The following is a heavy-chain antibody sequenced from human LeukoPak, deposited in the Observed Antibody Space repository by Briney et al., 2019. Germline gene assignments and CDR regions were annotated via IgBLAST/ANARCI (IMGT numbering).Heavy chain of an antibody. J-gene: IGHJ4*02. V-gene: IGHV3-30*18. D-gene: IGHD6-19*01. CDR1: GFNFSNYA. CDR3: AKDRYSSGWYSDFDY. CDR2: ISDDGSNK. Sequence: GRSLRLSCAASGFNFSNYAMHWVRQAPGKGLEWVAVISDDGSNKYYGDSVKGRFTISRDNSKNTVYLQMNSLRAEDTAVYYCAKDRYSSGWYSDFDYWGQGTLVTVSS.